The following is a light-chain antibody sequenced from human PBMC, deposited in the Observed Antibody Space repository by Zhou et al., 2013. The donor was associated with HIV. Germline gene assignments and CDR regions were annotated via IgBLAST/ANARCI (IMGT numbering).Light chain of an antibody. V-gene: IGKV3-15*01. CDR3: QQYNRWPPLT. J-gene: IGKJ4*01. CDR2: DAS. Sequence: EIVVTQSPATLSVSPGESATLSCKASQSITTTVAWYQQRAGQAPRLLIYDASTRATGVPVRFSGSGSGTEFTLTIAGLQSEDVAVYYCQQYNRWPPLTFGGGTQVEIK. CDR1: QSITTT.